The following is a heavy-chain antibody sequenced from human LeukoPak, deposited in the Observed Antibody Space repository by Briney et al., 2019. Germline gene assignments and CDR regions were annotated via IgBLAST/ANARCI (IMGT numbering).Heavy chain of an antibody. CDR3: ARGRISGWNYFDY. Sequence: SVKVSCKASGGTFSSYAISWVRQAPGQGLEWMGGIIPIFGTANYAQKFQGRVTTTAEEYTSTAYMELSSLRSEDTAVYYCARGRISGWNYFDYWGQGTLVTVSA. CDR1: GGTFSSYA. V-gene: IGHV1-69*13. CDR2: IIPIFGTA. D-gene: IGHD6-19*01. J-gene: IGHJ4*02.